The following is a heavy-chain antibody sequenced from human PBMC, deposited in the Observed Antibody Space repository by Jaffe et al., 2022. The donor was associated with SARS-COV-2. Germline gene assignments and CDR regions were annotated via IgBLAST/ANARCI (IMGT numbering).Heavy chain of an antibody. CDR3: ARRQLLWFGESLTRGLNDAFDI. J-gene: IGHJ3*02. CDR1: GGSISSGSYY. V-gene: IGHV4-61*02. D-gene: IGHD3-10*01. CDR2: IYTSGST. Sequence: QVQLQESGPGLVKPSQTLSLTCTVSGGSISSGSYYWSWIRQPAGKGLEWIGRIYTSGSTNYNPSLKSRVTISVDTSKNQFSLKLSSVTAADTAVYYCARRQLLWFGESLTRGLNDAFDIWGQGTMVTVSS.